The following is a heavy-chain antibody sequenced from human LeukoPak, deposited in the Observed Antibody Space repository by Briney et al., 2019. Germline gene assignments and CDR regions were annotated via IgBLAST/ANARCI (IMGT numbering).Heavy chain of an antibody. J-gene: IGHJ4*02. D-gene: IGHD5-24*01. CDR1: GGSISSSSYY. V-gene: IGHV4-39*05. Sequence: PSETPSLTCTVSGGSISSSSYYWGWIRQPPGKGLEWIGSIYYSGSTYYNPSLKSRVTISVDTSKNQFSLKLSSVTAADTAVYYCAGEGLQVTGPLLFDYWGQGTLVTVSS. CDR3: AGEGLQVTGPLLFDY. CDR2: IYYSGST.